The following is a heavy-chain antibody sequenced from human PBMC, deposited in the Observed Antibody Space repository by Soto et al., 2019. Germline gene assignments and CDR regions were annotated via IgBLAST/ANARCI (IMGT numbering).Heavy chain of an antibody. J-gene: IGHJ6*02. CDR3: ARISRDYGMDV. CDR2: IILILGIA. Sequence: ASVKVSCKASGYTFTSYAISWVRQAPGQGLEWMGRIILILGIANYAQKFQGRVTITADKSTSTAYMELSSLRSEDTAVYYCARISRDYGMDVWGQGTTVTVSS. CDR1: GYTFTSYA. V-gene: IGHV1-69*04.